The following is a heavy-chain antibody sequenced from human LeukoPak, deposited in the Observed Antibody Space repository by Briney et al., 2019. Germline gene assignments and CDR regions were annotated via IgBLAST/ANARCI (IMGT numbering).Heavy chain of an antibody. J-gene: IGHJ4*02. CDR1: GLTFSSYE. V-gene: IGHV3-48*03. D-gene: IGHD3-9*01. CDR3: ARDVGRRLRYFDWSSSDY. CDR2: ISSSGSAV. Sequence: GGSLRISCAASGLTFSSYEMKLVRQAPGKGLDRLSYISSSGSAVYYAGSVKDRFTISRDNAKNSLYLQMNSLRAEDTAVYYCARDVGRRLRYFDWSSSDYWGQGTLVTVSS.